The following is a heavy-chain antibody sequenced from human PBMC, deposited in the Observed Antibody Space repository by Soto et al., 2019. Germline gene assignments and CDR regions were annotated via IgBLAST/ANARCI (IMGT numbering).Heavy chain of an antibody. CDR3: ARSPPDTAMVPSRGHFDY. V-gene: IGHV1-46*01. CDR1: GYTFTSYY. D-gene: IGHD5-18*01. J-gene: IGHJ4*02. CDR2: INPSGGST. Sequence: GASVKVSCKASGYTFTSYYMHWVRQAPGQGLEWMGIINPSGGSTSYARKFQGRVTMTRDTSTSTVYMELSSLRSEDTAVYYCARSPPDTAMVPSRGHFDYWGQGTLVTVSS.